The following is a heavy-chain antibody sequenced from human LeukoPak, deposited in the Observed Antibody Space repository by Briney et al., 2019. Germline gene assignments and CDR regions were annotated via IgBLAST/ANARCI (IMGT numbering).Heavy chain of an antibody. V-gene: IGHV3-21*06. D-gene: IGHD3-9*01. CDR3: ARGAFDYPGRDYFDY. CDR1: GFSFSGYS. J-gene: IGHJ4*02. CDR2: ISSRSTYI. Sequence: GGSLRLSCAASGFSFSGYSMNWVRQAPGKGLEWVSSISSRSTYICYADSLKGRFTISRDNAKNSLHLQMKGLRVEDTAVYYCARGAFDYPGRDYFDYWGQGTQVTVSS.